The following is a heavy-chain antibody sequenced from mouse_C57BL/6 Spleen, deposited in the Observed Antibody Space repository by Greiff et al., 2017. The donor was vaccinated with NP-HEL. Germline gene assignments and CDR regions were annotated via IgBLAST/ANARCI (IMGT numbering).Heavy chain of an antibody. CDR1: GYTFTGYW. Sequence: QVQLQQSGAELMKPGASVKLSCKATGYTFTGYWIEWVKQRPGHGLEWIGEILPGSGSTNYNEKFKGKATFTADTSSNTAYMQLSSLTTEDSAIYYCARGGLLLRSRVWYFDVWGTGTTVTVSS. V-gene: IGHV1-9*01. J-gene: IGHJ1*03. CDR2: ILPGSGST. CDR3: ARGGLLLRSRVWYFDV. D-gene: IGHD1-1*01.